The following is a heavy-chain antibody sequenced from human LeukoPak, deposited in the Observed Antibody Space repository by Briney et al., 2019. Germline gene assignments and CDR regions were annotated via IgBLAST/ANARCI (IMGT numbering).Heavy chain of an antibody. Sequence: PSETLSLTCTVSGDSISSGASYWSWIRRPPGEGLEWIGYIYHSGSTYYNPSLKSRVTISVDRSKNQFSLKLSSVTAADTAVYYCARVSARDGYNPDYWGQGTLVTVSS. CDR2: IYHSGST. D-gene: IGHD5-24*01. CDR3: ARVSARDGYNPDY. CDR1: GDSISSGASY. J-gene: IGHJ4*02. V-gene: IGHV4-30-4*01.